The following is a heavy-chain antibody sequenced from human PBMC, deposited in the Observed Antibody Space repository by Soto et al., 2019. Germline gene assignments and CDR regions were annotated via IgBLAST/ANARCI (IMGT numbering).Heavy chain of an antibody. CDR1: GFTFTSYD. D-gene: IGHD4-17*01. Sequence: EVQLVESGGGLVQPGGSLRLSCAASGFTFTSYDMNWVRQAPGRGLEWVSSIGTSSSYIYYADSVKGRFTISRDNAKNSLFLQMNSLRADDTAVYYCARDSVRDYLYYYYGMDVWGQGTTVTVSS. CDR2: IGTSSSYI. J-gene: IGHJ6*02. CDR3: ARDSVRDYLYYYYGMDV. V-gene: IGHV3-21*01.